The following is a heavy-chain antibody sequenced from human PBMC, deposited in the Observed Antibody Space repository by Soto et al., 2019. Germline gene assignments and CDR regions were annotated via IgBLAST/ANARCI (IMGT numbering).Heavy chain of an antibody. CDR1: GGSISSYY. J-gene: IGHJ3*02. D-gene: IGHD3-22*01. CDR3: ARASDYYDSSGYYPHSAFDI. Sequence: PSETVSLTCTVSGGSISSYYWSWIRQPPGKGLEWIGYIYYSGSTNYNPSLKSRVTISVDTSKNQFSLKLSSVTAADTAVYYCARASDYYDSSGYYPHSAFDIWGQGTMVTVSS. V-gene: IGHV4-59*01. CDR2: IYYSGST.